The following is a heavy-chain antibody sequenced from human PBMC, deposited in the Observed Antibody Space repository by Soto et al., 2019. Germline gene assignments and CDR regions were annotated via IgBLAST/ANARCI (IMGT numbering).Heavy chain of an antibody. CDR3: ARGWVERLPRQPPSDY. V-gene: IGHV3-74*01. D-gene: IGHD3-3*01. J-gene: IGHJ4*02. CDR1: GFTFSNYW. Sequence: GGSPRLSCAASGFTFSNYWMHWVRQAPGKGLLWVSRINDDASGTSYADSVKGRFTISRDNAKSTLYLHMNSLRAEDTAVYYCARGWVERLPRQPPSDYWGQGTLVTVSS. CDR2: INDDASGT.